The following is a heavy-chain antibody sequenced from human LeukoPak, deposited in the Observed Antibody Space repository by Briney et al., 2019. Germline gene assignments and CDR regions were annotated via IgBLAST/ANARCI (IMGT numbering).Heavy chain of an antibody. V-gene: IGHV3-23*01. Sequence: GASLRLSCVASGFTFSKYAMTWVRQAPGKGLEWVSSISGSGTTYYAESVKGRFTVSRDNSKNTLYLQVNSLRAEDTAVYYCAKDPMVRGPTYDYWGQGTLVTVSS. J-gene: IGHJ4*02. D-gene: IGHD3-10*01. CDR1: GFTFSKYA. CDR2: ISGSGTT. CDR3: AKDPMVRGPTYDY.